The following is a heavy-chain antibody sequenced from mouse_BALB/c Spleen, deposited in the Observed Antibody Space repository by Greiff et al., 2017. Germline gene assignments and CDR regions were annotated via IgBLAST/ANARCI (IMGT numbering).Heavy chain of an antibody. CDR2: IDPENGDT. CDR1: GFNIKDYY. V-gene: IGHV14-4*02. CDR3: NAFITTVVDLDY. D-gene: IGHD1-1*01. Sequence: VQLQQSGAELVRSGASVKLSCTASGFNIKDYYMHWVKQRPEQGLEWIGCIDPENGDTEYAPKFQGKATLTVDTSSNTAYLQLSSLTSEDTAVYYYNAFITTVVDLDYWGQGTTLTVSS. J-gene: IGHJ2*01.